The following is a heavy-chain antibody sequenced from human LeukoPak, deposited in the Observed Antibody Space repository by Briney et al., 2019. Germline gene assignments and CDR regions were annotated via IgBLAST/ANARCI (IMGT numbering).Heavy chain of an antibody. D-gene: IGHD2-15*01. CDR1: GGTYSSYA. CDR2: IIPIFGTA. V-gene: IGHV1-69*06. Sequence: SVKVSCKASGGTYSSYAISWVRQVPGQGLEWMGGIIPIFGTANYAQKFQGRVTITADKSTSTAYMELSSLRSEDTAVYYCARVGYCSGGSCYGAFDIWGQGTMVTVSS. CDR3: ARVGYCSGGSCYGAFDI. J-gene: IGHJ3*02.